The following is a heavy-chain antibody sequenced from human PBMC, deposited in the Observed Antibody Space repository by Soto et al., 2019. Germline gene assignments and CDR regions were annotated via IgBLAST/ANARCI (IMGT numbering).Heavy chain of an antibody. J-gene: IGHJ4*02. CDR2: ISWNSGSI. CDR3: AKDFRCTGTTTYFYF. Sequence: GGSLRLSCAASGFTFDDYAMHWVRQAPGKGLEWVSGISWNSGSIGYADSVKGRFTISRDNAKNSLYLQMNSLRAEDTALYYCAKDFRCTGTTTYFYFCGQGSLVTVSS. CDR1: GFTFDDYA. V-gene: IGHV3-9*01. D-gene: IGHD1-7*01.